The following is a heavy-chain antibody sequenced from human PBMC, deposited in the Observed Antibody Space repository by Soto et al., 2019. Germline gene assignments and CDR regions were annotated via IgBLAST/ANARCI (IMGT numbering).Heavy chain of an antibody. CDR1: GFTFSSYG. CDR2: IWYDGSNK. V-gene: IGHV3-33*01. J-gene: IGHJ5*02. CDR3: ARVLVGCSGGSCDTSWFDP. Sequence: PGGSLRLSCAASGFTFSSYGMHWVRQAPGKGLEWVAVIWYDGSNKYYADSVKGRFTISRDNSKNTLYLQMNSLRAEDTAVYYCARVLVGCSGGSCDTSWFDPWGQGPLVTVSS. D-gene: IGHD2-15*01.